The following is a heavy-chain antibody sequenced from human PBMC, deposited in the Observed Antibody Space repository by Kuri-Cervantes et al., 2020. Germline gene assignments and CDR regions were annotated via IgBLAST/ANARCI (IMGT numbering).Heavy chain of an antibody. Sequence: ASVKVSCKASGGTFSNYDMRWVRQAPGQGLEWMGWINPNSGGTNYAQKFQGWVTMTRDTSISTAYMELSRLRSDDTAVYYCARAFHPGIAAAGMTVDAFDIWGQGTMVTVSS. CDR1: GGTFSNYD. CDR3: ARAFHPGIAAAGMTVDAFDI. CDR2: INPNSGGT. V-gene: IGHV1-2*04. D-gene: IGHD6-13*01. J-gene: IGHJ3*02.